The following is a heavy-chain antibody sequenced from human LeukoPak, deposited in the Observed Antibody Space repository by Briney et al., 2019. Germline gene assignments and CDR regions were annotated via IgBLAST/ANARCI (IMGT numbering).Heavy chain of an antibody. D-gene: IGHD3-16*01. Sequence: ASVKVSCKAYGYTFSNYYMHWVRQAPGQGLEWMGIINPSDGSTNYARNFQGRVTMTRDTSTSTVYMELRSLRSDDTAVYYCARAGGLGPDYWGQGTLVTVSS. CDR1: GYTFSNYY. CDR3: ARAGGLGPDY. J-gene: IGHJ4*02. V-gene: IGHV1-46*01. CDR2: INPSDGST.